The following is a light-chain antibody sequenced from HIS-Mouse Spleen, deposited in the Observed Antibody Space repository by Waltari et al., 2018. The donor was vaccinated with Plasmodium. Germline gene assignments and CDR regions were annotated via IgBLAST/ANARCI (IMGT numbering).Light chain of an antibody. J-gene: IGLJ2*01. CDR3: QAWDSSVV. CDR1: TLGDKY. V-gene: IGLV3-1*01. Sequence: SYELTQQPSVSVSPGQTASNTGSGETLGDKYACWYQQKPGQSPVLVIDQDSKRPSGILARFSGSNAGNTATLTISVTQARDEADYYCQAWDSSVVFGGGTKLTVL. CDR2: QDS.